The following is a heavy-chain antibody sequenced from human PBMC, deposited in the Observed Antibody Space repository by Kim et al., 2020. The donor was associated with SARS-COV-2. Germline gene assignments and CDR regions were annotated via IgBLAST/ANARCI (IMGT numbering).Heavy chain of an antibody. CDR3: ARDFLVCGGDCSGDFQH. CDR2: IIPIFGTA. J-gene: IGHJ1*01. V-gene: IGHV1-69*13. CDR1: GGTFSSYA. Sequence: SVKVSCKASGGTFSSYAISWVRQAPGQGLEWMGGIIPIFGTANYAQKFQGRVTITADESTSTAYMELSSLRSEDTAVYYCARDFLVCGGDCSGDFQHWGQGTLVTVSS. D-gene: IGHD2-21*02.